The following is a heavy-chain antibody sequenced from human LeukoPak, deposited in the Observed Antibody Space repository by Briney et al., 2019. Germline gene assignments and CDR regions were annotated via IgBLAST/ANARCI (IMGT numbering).Heavy chain of an antibody. V-gene: IGHV4-39*07. J-gene: IGHJ5*02. CDR2: IYYSGST. D-gene: IGHD3-9*01. Sequence: SETLSLTCTVSGGSISSSSYYWGWIRQPPGKGLEWIGSIYYSGSTYYNPSLKSRVTISVDTSKNQFSLKLSSVTAADTAVYYCARGGELRYFDWLLPARGPNWFDPWGQGTLVTVSS. CDR1: GGSISSSSYY. CDR3: ARGGELRYFDWLLPARGPNWFDP.